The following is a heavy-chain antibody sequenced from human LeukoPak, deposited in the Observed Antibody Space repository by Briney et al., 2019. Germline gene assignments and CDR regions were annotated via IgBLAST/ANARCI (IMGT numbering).Heavy chain of an antibody. V-gene: IGHV3-11*01. Sequence: GGSLRLSCAASKFIFSDYYMSWIRQAPGKGLEWVSYISGCGDTIYYADSVKGRFTISRDNARNSLYLQMNSLRAEDTAVYYCARAWGSAVYWGQGTLVTVSS. CDR3: ARAWGSAVY. CDR2: ISGCGDTI. J-gene: IGHJ4*02. D-gene: IGHD7-27*01. CDR1: KFIFSDYY.